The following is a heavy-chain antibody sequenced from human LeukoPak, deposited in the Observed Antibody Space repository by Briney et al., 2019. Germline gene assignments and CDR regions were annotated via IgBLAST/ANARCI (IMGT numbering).Heavy chain of an antibody. CDR1: GFTFSSYE. CDR3: ARVSRIAAAEPFDY. CDR2: ISSSGSTI. V-gene: IGHV3-48*03. Sequence: QPGGSLRLSCAASGFTFSSYEMNRVRQAPGKGLEWVSYISSSGSTIYYADSVKGRFTISRDNAKNSLYLQMNSLRAEDTAVYYCARVSRIAAAEPFDYWGQGTLVTVSS. D-gene: IGHD6-13*01. J-gene: IGHJ4*02.